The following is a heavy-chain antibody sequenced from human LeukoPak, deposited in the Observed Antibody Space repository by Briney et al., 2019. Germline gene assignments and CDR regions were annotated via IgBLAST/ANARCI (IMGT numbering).Heavy chain of an antibody. V-gene: IGHV3-21*01. CDR2: ITNTPNYI. D-gene: IGHD3-16*01. Sequence: PGGSLRLSCAASGFILNTYTITWVRQAPGKGLEWASSITNTPNYIYYADSVKGRFTISRDNANNSLYLQMDSLRAEDTAVYYCWRDSPYDTSIWGQGTLVTVSS. CDR3: WRDSPYDTSI. J-gene: IGHJ4*02. CDR1: GFILNTYT.